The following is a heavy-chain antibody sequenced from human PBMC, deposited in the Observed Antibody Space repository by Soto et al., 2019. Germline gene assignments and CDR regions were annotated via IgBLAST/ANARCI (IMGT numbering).Heavy chain of an antibody. Sequence: QLQLQESGSGLVKPSQTLSLTCAVSGGSISSGGYSWSGIRQPPGEGLEWIGYIYHSGSPYYNPSLKSRFTISVDRSNYQFSLTLSSVTAADTVVYYCAIVPSPCGQGALVTVSS. V-gene: IGHV4-30-2*01. J-gene: IGHJ5*02. CDR2: IYHSGSP. CDR1: GGSISSGGYS. CDR3: AIVPSP.